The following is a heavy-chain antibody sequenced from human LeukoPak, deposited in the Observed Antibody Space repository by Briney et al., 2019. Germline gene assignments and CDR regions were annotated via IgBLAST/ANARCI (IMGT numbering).Heavy chain of an antibody. D-gene: IGHD6-19*01. CDR1: GGSFSGYY. Sequence: SETLSLTCAVYGGSFSGYYWSWIRQPPGKGLEWIGEINHSGSTNYNPSLKSRVTISVDTSKNQFSLKLSSVTAADTAVYYCASINIAVAGNNWFDPWGQGTLVTVSP. J-gene: IGHJ5*02. CDR2: INHSGST. V-gene: IGHV4-34*01. CDR3: ASINIAVAGNNWFDP.